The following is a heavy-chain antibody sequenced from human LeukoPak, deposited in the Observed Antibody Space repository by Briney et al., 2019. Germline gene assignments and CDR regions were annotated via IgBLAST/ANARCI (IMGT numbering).Heavy chain of an antibody. Sequence: PSETLSLTCTVSGDSITTSYWSWIRQPPGKGLEWIGYIYYSGNTNYNPSLRSRVTISVDTSKNQFSLRLMSVTAADTAIYYCARHSYTPFDYWGQGSLVTVSS. CDR2: IYYSGNT. D-gene: IGHD2-2*02. V-gene: IGHV4-59*08. CDR1: GDSITTSY. J-gene: IGHJ4*02. CDR3: ARHSYTPFDY.